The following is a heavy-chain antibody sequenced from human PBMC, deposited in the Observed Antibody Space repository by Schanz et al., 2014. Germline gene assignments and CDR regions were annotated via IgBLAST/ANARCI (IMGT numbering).Heavy chain of an antibody. V-gene: IGHV4-61*02. CDR3: ARVGRNSYGFTSRFDA. CDR2: IYTSGST. CDR1: GGFISSGSYY. Sequence: QVQLQESGPGLVKPSQTLSLTCTVSGGFISSGSYYWSWIRQPAGKGLEWIGRIYTSGSTNYNPSLKSRVTKPEATPNTRSSLKRSSVTAADTAVYYCARVGRNSYGFTSRFDAWGQGTLVAVSS. J-gene: IGHJ5*02. D-gene: IGHD3-16*01.